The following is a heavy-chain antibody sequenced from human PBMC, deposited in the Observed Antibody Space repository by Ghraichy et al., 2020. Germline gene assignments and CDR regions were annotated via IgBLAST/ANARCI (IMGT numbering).Heavy chain of an antibody. Sequence: SETLSLTCTVSGGSISSSSYYWGWIRQPPGKGLEWIGSIYYSGSTYYNPSLKSRVTISVDTSKNQFSLKLSSVTAADTAVYYCASIFEAGTPGYYYYMDVWGKGTTVTVSS. V-gene: IGHV4-39*01. J-gene: IGHJ6*03. CDR2: IYYSGST. D-gene: IGHD6-13*01. CDR3: ASIFEAGTPGYYYYMDV. CDR1: GGSISSSSYY.